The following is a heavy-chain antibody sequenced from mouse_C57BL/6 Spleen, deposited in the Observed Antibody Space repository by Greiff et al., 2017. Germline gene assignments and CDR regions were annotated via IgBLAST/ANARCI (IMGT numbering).Heavy chain of an antibody. Sequence: QVQLQQSGAELVKPGASVKMSCKASGYTFTPYPIEWMKQNHGKSLEWIGNFHPYNDDTKYNEKFKGKATLTVEKSSSTVYLELSRLTDDESEVYDCERQGTGNAMDYWGQGTSVTVSS. CDR2: FHPYNDDT. CDR1: GYTFTPYP. V-gene: IGHV1-47*01. J-gene: IGHJ4*01. D-gene: IGHD2-14*01. CDR3: ERQGTGNAMDY.